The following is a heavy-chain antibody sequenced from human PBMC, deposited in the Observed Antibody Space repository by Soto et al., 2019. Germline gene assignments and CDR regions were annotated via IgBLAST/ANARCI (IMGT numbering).Heavy chain of an antibody. V-gene: IGHV2-5*02. J-gene: IGHJ4*02. CDR2: IYWDDYK. Sequence: QITLKESGPTLVKPTQTLTLTCTFSVFSLSTSGVGVGWIRQPPGKALEWLAVIYWDDYKHYSPSLKSRLTITKDTSKNQVVLTMTNMDPVDTATYYCAHKGYGDYPLDYWGQGTLLTVSS. D-gene: IGHD4-17*01. CDR1: VFSLSTSGVG. CDR3: AHKGYGDYPLDY.